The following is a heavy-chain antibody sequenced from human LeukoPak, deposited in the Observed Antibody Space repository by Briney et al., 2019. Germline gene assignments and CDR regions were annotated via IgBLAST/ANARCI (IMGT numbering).Heavy chain of an antibody. CDR2: IYTSGST. J-gene: IGHJ4*02. Sequence: SETLSLTCAVYGGSFSGYYWSWIRQPAGKGLEWIGRIYTSGSTNYNPSLKSRVTMSVDTSKNQFSLKLSSVTAADTAVYYCARDGWAQQLDYWGQGTLVTVSS. D-gene: IGHD6-13*01. CDR1: GGSFSGYY. V-gene: IGHV4-4*07. CDR3: ARDGWAQQLDY.